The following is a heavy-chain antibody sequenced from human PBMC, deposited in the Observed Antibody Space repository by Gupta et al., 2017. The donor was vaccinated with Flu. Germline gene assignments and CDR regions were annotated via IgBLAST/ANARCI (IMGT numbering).Heavy chain of an antibody. CDR2: ISWDGGST. Sequence: LEWVSLISWDGGSTYYADSVKGRFTISRDNSKNSLYPQMNSLRTEDTALYYCAKGRGYSYGYLDYWGQGTLVTVSS. CDR3: AKGRGYSYGYLDY. D-gene: IGHD5-18*01. V-gene: IGHV3-43*01. J-gene: IGHJ4*02.